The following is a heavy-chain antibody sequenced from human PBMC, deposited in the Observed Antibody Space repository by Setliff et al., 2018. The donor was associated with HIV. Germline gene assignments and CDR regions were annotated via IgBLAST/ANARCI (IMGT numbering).Heavy chain of an antibody. CDR3: ARGLERTNTLFGVVSIWLDP. V-gene: IGHV3-23*03. J-gene: IGHJ5*02. CDR2: VYGGGSST. Sequence: GGSLRLSCAASGFTFSTHAMSWVRQAPGKGLEWVSVVYGGGSSTYYADSVKGRLTISRDSSNNTLYLQMNSLRGEDTAVYYCARGLERTNTLFGVVSIWLDPWGQGTLVTVSS. D-gene: IGHD3-3*01. CDR1: GFTFSTHA.